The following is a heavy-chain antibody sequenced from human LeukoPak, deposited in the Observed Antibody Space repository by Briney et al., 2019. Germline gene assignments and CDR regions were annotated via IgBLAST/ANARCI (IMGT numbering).Heavy chain of an antibody. CDR2: INSDGSST. CDR1: GFTFSSYW. CDR3: ARDQITIVLVPGVLRPYYYYYGMDV. D-gene: IGHD2-2*01. V-gene: IGHV3-74*01. Sequence: GGSLRLSCAASGFTFSSYWMHWVRQAAGKGLVWVSRINSDGSSTSYADSVKGRFTISRDNAKNTLYLQMNSLRAEDTAVYYCARDQITIVLVPGVLRPYYYYYGMDVWGQGTTVTVSS. J-gene: IGHJ6*02.